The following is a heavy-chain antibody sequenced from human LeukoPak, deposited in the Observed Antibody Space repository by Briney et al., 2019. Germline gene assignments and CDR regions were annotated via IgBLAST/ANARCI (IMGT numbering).Heavy chain of an antibody. CDR2: IYNAGRT. V-gene: IGHV3-66*01. J-gene: IGHJ4*02. CDR1: GFSVSSDY. Sequence: GGSLRLSCAASGFSVSSDYMSWVRQPPGKGLEWVSVIYNAGRTYYADAVKGRFNISRDNAKNTLYLQMNSLRVDDTAVYYCARDSRSGWTTPFDLWGQGTLVTVSS. D-gene: IGHD6-19*01. CDR3: ARDSRSGWTTPFDL.